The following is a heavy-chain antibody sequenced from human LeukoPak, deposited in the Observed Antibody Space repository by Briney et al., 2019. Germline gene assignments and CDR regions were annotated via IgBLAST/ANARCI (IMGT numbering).Heavy chain of an antibody. V-gene: IGHV3-9*01. CDR3: ARELNGYNY. J-gene: IGHJ4*02. D-gene: IGHD5-24*01. Sequence: SLRLSCAGSGFIFNNYAMHWVRQPPGKGLEWVSGISWNSGSIDYVDSVKGRFTISRDNAKNSLYLQMNSLRAEDTAVYYCARELNGYNYWGQGTLVTVSS. CDR1: GFIFNNYA. CDR2: ISWNSGSI.